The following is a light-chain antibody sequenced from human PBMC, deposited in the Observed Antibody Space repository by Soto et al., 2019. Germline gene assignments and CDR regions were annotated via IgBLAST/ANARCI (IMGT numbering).Light chain of an antibody. CDR3: CSHAGSYTYV. Sequence: QSVLSQPRSVSGSPGQALTISCTGTSSDVCGYNYVSWYQQHPGKVPKLMIYDVTKRPSGVPDRFSGSKSGNTASLTISVLQSKDEADYYCCSHAGSYTYVFGTGTKSPS. J-gene: IGLJ1*01. CDR2: DVT. V-gene: IGLV2-11*01. CDR1: SSDVCGYNY.